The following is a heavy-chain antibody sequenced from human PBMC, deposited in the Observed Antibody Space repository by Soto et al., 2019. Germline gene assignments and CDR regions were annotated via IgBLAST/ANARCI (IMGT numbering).Heavy chain of an antibody. CDR2: INHSGST. J-gene: IGHJ4*02. V-gene: IGHV4-34*01. D-gene: IGHD3-22*01. CDR3: ARARYYHESSGYYSTKHLFDY. Sequence: AETLSVTWVASDGSFSCYYWSGIRQPPGRGLGWIGEINHSGSTNYNPSLKSRVTISVDTSKNQFSLKLSSVTAADTAVYYCARARYYHESSGYYSTKHLFDYWGQGTMVTVSS. CDR1: DGSFSCYY.